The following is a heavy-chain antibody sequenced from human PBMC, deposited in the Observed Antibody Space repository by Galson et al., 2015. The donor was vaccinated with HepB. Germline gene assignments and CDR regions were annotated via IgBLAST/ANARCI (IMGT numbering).Heavy chain of an antibody. CDR1: GFTFDDYA. Sequence: CAASGFTFDDYAMHWVRQAPGKGLEWVSGITWNSGSIGYGDSVKGRFTISRDNAKNSLYLQMNSLRAEDTALYHCVKDWRYSFYGMDVWGQGTTVTVSS. CDR3: VKDWRYSFYGMDV. V-gene: IGHV3-9*01. CDR2: ITWNSGSI. J-gene: IGHJ6*02. D-gene: IGHD2-15*01.